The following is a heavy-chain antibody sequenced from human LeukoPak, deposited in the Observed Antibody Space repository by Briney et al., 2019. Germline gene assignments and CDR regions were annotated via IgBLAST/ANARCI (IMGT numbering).Heavy chain of an antibody. CDR1: GFTFSSYW. Sequence: GGSLRLSCAASGFTFSSYWMSWVRQAPGKGLEWVANIKQDGSEKYYVDPVKGRFTISRDNAKNSLYLQMNSLRAEDTAVYYCARDLFWSGYLDAFDIWGQGTMVTVSS. D-gene: IGHD3-3*01. V-gene: IGHV3-7*01. CDR3: ARDLFWSGYLDAFDI. J-gene: IGHJ3*02. CDR2: IKQDGSEK.